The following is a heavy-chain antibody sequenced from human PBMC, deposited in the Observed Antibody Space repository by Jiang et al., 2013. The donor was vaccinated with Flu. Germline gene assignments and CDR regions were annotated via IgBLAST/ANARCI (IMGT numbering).Heavy chain of an antibody. CDR3: ARRGCSGGSCEYFDY. D-gene: IGHD2-15*01. Sequence: KVSCKASGYTFTSYYMHWVRQAPGQGLEWMGIINPSGGSTSYAQKFQGRVTMTRDTSTSTVYMELSSLRSEDTAVYYCARRGCSGGSCEYFDYWGQGTLVTVSS. J-gene: IGHJ4*02. CDR2: INPSGGST. V-gene: IGHV1-46*01. CDR1: GYTFTSYY.